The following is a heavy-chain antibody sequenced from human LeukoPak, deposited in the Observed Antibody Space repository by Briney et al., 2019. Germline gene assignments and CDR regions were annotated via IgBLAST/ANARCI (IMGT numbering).Heavy chain of an antibody. D-gene: IGHD5-12*01. V-gene: IGHV1-2*02. CDR1: GYTFTGYY. CDR3: ARDLPKTGYVGASDI. Sequence: ASVKVSCKASGYTFTGYYIHWVRQAPGQGLEWMGWSNPNNGDTNYAQNFQGRVTMTRDTSISTAYLELNSLTSDDTAVYYCARDLPKTGYVGASDIWGQGTMVTVSS. CDR2: SNPNNGDT. J-gene: IGHJ3*02.